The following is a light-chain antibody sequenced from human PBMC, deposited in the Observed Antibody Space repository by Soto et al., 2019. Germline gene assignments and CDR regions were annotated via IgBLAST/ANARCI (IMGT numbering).Light chain of an antibody. CDR3: HQRQSWPRT. Sequence: EIILTQSPDTLSLSPGERATLSCRASQTVSSNYLAWCQQRPGQAPRLLIYDASNRATGIPARFSGSGSGTDFTLTISDVEPEDFAVYYCHQRQSWPRTFGQGTKVDIK. CDR1: QTVSSNY. J-gene: IGKJ1*01. V-gene: IGKV3-11*01. CDR2: DAS.